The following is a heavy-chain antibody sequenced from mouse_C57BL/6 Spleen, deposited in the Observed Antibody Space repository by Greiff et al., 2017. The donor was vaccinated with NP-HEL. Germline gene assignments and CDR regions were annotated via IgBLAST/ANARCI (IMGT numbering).Heavy chain of an antibody. CDR1: GYTFTDHT. CDR3: ARGPSYYYGSSYYFDY. CDR2: IYPRDGST. V-gene: IGHV1-78*01. J-gene: IGHJ2*01. D-gene: IGHD1-1*01. Sequence: QVQLQQSDAELVKPGASVKISCKVSGYTFTDHTIHWMKQRPEQGLEWIGYIYPRDGSTKYNEKFKGKATLTADKSSSTAYMQLNSLTSEDSAVYFGARGPSYYYGSSYYFDYWGQGTTLTVSS.